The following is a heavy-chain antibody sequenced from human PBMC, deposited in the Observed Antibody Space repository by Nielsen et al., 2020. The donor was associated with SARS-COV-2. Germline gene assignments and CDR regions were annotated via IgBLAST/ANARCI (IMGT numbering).Heavy chain of an antibody. CDR2: IVVGSGNT. CDR3: ARDYAYYYDSSGYYYHFYYGMDV. CDR1: GFTFTSSA. D-gene: IGHD3-22*01. Sequence: SVKVSCKASGFTFTSSAVQWVRQARGQRLEWIGWIVVGSGNTNYAQKFQERVTITRDMSTSTAYMELSSLRSEDTAVYYCARDYAYYYDSSGYYYHFYYGMDVWGQGTTVTVSS. J-gene: IGHJ6*02. V-gene: IGHV1-58*01.